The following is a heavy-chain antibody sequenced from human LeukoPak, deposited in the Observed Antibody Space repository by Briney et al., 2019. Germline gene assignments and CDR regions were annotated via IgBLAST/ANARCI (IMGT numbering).Heavy chain of an antibody. J-gene: IGHJ3*02. CDR1: GFSFSSYW. CDR2: IYNDGSRT. D-gene: IGHD6-19*01. CDR3: ARVGDSSGGGFDI. V-gene: IGHV3-74*01. Sequence: GSLRISCAASGFSFSSYWMHWVRQAPGKGLVWVARIYNDGSRTTYADSVRGRFTISGDNAKNTLYLQMNSLRAEDTAVYYCARVGDSSGGGFDIWGQGTMVTVSS.